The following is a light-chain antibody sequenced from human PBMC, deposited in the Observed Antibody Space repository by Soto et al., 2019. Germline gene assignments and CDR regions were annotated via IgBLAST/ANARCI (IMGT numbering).Light chain of an antibody. CDR3: CSYAGSDVV. V-gene: IGLV2-11*01. Sequence: QSALTQPRSVSGSPGQSVTISCTGTSSDVGGYNYVSWYQQHPGKAPKLMIYDVTKRPSGVPDRFSGSKSGNTASLTISGLQAEDEADSYCCSYAGSDVVFGGGTKLTVL. CDR2: DVT. J-gene: IGLJ2*01. CDR1: SSDVGGYNY.